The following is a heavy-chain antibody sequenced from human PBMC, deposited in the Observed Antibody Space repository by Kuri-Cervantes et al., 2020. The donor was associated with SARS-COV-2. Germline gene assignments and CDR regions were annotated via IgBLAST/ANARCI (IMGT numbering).Heavy chain of an antibody. J-gene: IGHJ4*02. D-gene: IGHD2-15*01. Sequence: GESLKISCAASGFTFSSYGMHWVRQAPGKGLEWVAVIWYDGSNKYYADSVKGRFTISRDNSKNTLYLQMSSLRAEDTAVYYCARDLTPCGVFDYWGQGTLVTVSS. CDR1: GFTFSSYG. CDR3: ARDLTPCGVFDY. V-gene: IGHV3-33*01. CDR2: IWYDGSNK.